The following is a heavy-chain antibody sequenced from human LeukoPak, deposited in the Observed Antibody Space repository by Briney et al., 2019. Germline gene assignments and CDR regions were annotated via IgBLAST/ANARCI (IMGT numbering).Heavy chain of an antibody. D-gene: IGHD3-3*01. CDR2: MNPNSGNT. CDR3: ARRDYDFWSGYYISGFAFDI. J-gene: IGHJ3*02. CDR1: GYTFTSYD. Sequence: ASVKVPCKASGYTFTSYDINWVRQATGQGLEWMGWMNPNSGNTGYAQKFQGRVTMTRNTSISTAYMELSSLRSEDTAVYYCARRDYDFWSGYYISGFAFDIWGQGTMVTVSS. V-gene: IGHV1-8*01.